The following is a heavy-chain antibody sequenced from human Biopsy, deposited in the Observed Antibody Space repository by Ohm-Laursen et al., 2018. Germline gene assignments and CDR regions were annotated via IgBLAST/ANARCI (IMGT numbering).Heavy chain of an antibody. V-gene: IGHV4-31*03. CDR2: ISYNERT. D-gene: IGHD3-9*01. CDR1: GATVKTPGYF. Sequence: TLSRTCSVPGATVKTPGYFWTCIRNRPGKGLEWIGYISYNERTHYNPSLTSRLAISFDTSNNRISLQLRSVSVADTAVYYCVREPKTGTAEAWYFDLWGRGSPVTVPS. CDR3: VREPKTGTAEAWYFDL. J-gene: IGHJ2*01.